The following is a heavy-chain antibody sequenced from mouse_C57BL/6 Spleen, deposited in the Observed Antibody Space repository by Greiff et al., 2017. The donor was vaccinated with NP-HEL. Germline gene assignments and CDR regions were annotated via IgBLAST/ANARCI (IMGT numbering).Heavy chain of an antibody. V-gene: IGHV1-55*01. CDR3: ARERQLRSYEAMDY. J-gene: IGHJ4*01. D-gene: IGHD3-2*02. CDR2: IYPGSGST. CDR1: GYTFTSYW. Sequence: QVQLQQSGAELVKPGASVKMSCKASGYTFTSYWITWVKQRPGQGLEWIGDIYPGSGSTNYNEKFKSKATLTVDTSSSTAYMQLSSLTSEDSAVYYGARERQLRSYEAMDYWGQGTSVTVSS.